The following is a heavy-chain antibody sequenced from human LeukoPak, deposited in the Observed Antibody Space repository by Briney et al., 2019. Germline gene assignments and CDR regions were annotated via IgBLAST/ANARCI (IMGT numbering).Heavy chain of an antibody. D-gene: IGHD3-22*01. CDR2: IYPGDSDT. CDR3: ARQGHYYDSSGYLPPYNWFDP. J-gene: IGHJ5*02. V-gene: IGHV5-51*01. Sequence: GESLKISCKGSGYRFTSYWIGWLRQMPGKGLKWMGIIYPGDSDTRYSPSFQGQVTISADKSISTAYLQWSSLKASDTAMYYCARQGHYYDSSGYLPPYNWFDPWGQGTLVTVSS. CDR1: GYRFTSYW.